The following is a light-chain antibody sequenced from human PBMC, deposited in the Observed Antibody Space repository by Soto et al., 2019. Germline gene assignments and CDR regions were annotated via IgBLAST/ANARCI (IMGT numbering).Light chain of an antibody. J-gene: IGKJ3*01. CDR1: QSVSRNY. CDR2: GAS. V-gene: IGKV3-20*01. Sequence: EIVLTQSLGTLSLSPGATATLSCRTSQSVSRNYLAWFQQKPGQAPRLLIHGASSRAAGTPDSFSGSGSGTDFTLTISRLEPEDFAVYYCHHYGDSPIYTFGPGTKVDFK. CDR3: HHYGDSPIYT.